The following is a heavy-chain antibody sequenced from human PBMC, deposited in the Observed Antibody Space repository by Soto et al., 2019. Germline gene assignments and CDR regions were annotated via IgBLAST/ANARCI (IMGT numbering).Heavy chain of an antibody. D-gene: IGHD3-16*02. Sequence: GGSLRLSCAASGFTFSSYGMHWVRQAPGKGLEWVAVIWYDGSNKYYADSVKGRFTTSRDNSKNTLYLQMNSLRAEDTAVYYCARDGYVWGSYRRQFGYYGMDVWGQGTTVTVSS. CDR3: ARDGYVWGSYRRQFGYYGMDV. V-gene: IGHV3-33*01. J-gene: IGHJ6*02. CDR1: GFTFSSYG. CDR2: IWYDGSNK.